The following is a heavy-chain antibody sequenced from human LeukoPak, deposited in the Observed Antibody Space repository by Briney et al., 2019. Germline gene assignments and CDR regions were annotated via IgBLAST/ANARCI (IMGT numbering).Heavy chain of an antibody. CDR1: GGSFSGYY. CDR2: TNHSGST. Sequence: SETLSLTCAVYGGSFSGYYWSWIRQPPGKGLEWIGETNHSGSTNYNPSLKSRATISVDTSKNQFSLKLSSVTAADTAVYYCARVDEQAGSRAIGYWGQGTLVTVSS. J-gene: IGHJ4*02. CDR3: ARVDEQAGSRAIGY. D-gene: IGHD6-19*01. V-gene: IGHV4-34*01.